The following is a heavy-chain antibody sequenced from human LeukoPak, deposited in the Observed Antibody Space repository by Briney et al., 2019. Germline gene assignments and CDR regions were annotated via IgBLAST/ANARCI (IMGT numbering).Heavy chain of an antibody. Sequence: PGGSLRLSCAASGFTFRNCAMSWVRQAPGKGLEWVSAISGSGGSTYYADSVKGRFTISRDNSKNTLYLQMNSLRAEDTAVYYCAKVIVVVPAAPLDYWGQGTLVTVSS. CDR2: ISGSGGST. CDR1: GFTFRNCA. V-gene: IGHV3-23*01. CDR3: AKVIVVVPAAPLDY. J-gene: IGHJ4*02. D-gene: IGHD2-2*01.